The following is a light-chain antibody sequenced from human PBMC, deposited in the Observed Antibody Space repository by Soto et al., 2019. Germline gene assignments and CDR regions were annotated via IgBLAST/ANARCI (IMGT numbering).Light chain of an antibody. CDR1: QSLSSY. J-gene: IGKJ1*01. V-gene: IGKV1-39*01. CDR2: AAS. CDR3: QQSYSTPRT. Sequence: DIQMTQSPSSLSASVGDRVTITCRASQSLSSYLNWYQQKPGKAPKLLIYAASSLQSGVPSRFSGSGSWIDFTLTISNLPPEDFATYYCQQSYSTPRTFGQGTKVEIK.